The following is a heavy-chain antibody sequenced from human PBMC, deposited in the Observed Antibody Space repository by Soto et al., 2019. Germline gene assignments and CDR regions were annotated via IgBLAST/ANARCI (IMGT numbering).Heavy chain of an antibody. D-gene: IGHD5-18*01. V-gene: IGHV1-69*12. Sequence: QVQLVQSGAEVKKPGSSVKVSCKASRGTFSNYAISWIRQAPGQGLEWMGGIIPMFSTANYAQKFQGRVTISADVSKNPAYMELSSRRSEDTAVYYCARNGDTDMANMTEYWGQGTLVTVSS. J-gene: IGHJ4*02. CDR2: IIPMFSTA. CDR3: ARNGDTDMANMTEY. CDR1: RGTFSNYA.